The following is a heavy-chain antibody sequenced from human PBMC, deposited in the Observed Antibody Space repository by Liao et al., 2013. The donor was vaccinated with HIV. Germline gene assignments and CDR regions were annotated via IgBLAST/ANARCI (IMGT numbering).Heavy chain of an antibody. V-gene: IGHV4-39*07. D-gene: IGHD5-12*01. J-gene: IGHJ5*02. Sequence: QLQLQESGPGLVKPSETLSLTCTVSGGSISSSSYYWGWIRQPPGKGLEWIGSIYYSGSTYYNPSLKSRVTISVDTSKNQFSLKLSSVTAADTAVYYCARDGYDHWFDPWGQGTLVTVSS. CDR2: IYYSGST. CDR3: ARDGYDHWFDP. CDR1: GGSISSSSYY.